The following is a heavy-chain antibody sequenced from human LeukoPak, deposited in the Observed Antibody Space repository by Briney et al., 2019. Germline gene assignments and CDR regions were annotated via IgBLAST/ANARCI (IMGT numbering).Heavy chain of an antibody. D-gene: IGHD3-3*01. CDR3: ARVDHYDFWVFP. J-gene: IGHJ5*02. V-gene: IGHV4-30-4*07. CDR2: ISYSGNT. CDR1: GGSISSGGHS. Sequence: PSQTLSLTCAVSGGSISSGGHSWSWIRQPPGKGLEWIGYISYSGNTYYNPSLKSRVTISVDTSKNQFSLKLNSVTAADTAVYHCARVDHYDFWVFPWGQGTLVTVSS.